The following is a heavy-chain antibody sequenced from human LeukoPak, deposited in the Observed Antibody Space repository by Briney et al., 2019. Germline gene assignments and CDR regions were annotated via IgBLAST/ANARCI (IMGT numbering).Heavy chain of an antibody. Sequence: PSETLSLTCAVSSGSITSGAYSWNWIRQPPGKGLEWIGYIYHSGSTYYNPSLKSRVTISIDRSKNQFSLKLSSVTAADTAVYYCARGYGDYGYWGQGTLVTVSS. CDR3: ARGYGDYGY. J-gene: IGHJ4*02. V-gene: IGHV4-30-2*01. D-gene: IGHD4-17*01. CDR2: IYHSGST. CDR1: SGSITSGAYS.